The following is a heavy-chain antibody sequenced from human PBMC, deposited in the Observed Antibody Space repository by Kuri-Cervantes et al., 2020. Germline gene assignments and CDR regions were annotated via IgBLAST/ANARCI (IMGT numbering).Heavy chain of an antibody. V-gene: IGHV3-7*03. CDR1: GFTFSSYW. Sequence: GESLKISCAASGFTFSSYWMSWVRQAPGKGLEWVANIKQDGSEKYYVDSVKGRFTISRDSAKNSLYLQMNSLRAEDTALYHCARGGGSVDYWGQGTLVTVSS. D-gene: IGHD3-16*01. CDR2: IKQDGSEK. CDR3: ARGGGSVDY. J-gene: IGHJ4*02.